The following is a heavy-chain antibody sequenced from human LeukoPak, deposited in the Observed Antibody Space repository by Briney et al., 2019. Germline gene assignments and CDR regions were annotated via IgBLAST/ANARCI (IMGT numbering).Heavy chain of an antibody. CDR3: AKMGSPYYYGSGSYSWTGMDV. V-gene: IGHV3-9*01. J-gene: IGHJ6*02. CDR2: ISWNSGSI. Sequence: GGSLRLSCAASGFTFDDYAMHWVRQAPGKGLEWVSGISWNSGSIGYADSVKGRFTISRDNAKNSLYLQMNSLRAEDTALYYCAKMGSPYYYGSGSYSWTGMDVWGQGTTVTVSS. D-gene: IGHD3-10*01. CDR1: GFTFDDYA.